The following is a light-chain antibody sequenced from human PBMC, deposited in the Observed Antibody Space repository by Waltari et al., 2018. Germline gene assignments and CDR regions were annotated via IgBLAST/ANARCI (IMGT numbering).Light chain of an antibody. V-gene: IGLV1-44*01. Sequence: QSVXTQPPXASGXPGLRXTXSCSGSSSNXGSNTGNWYKHLPGRAPKLLIYGNDQRPSGVPXXXSGSXSXSSXSLAIXGLQSEDEADYYCAAXXXSXXGWVFGGXTXLTVL. CDR1: SSNXGSNT. CDR2: GND. J-gene: IGLJ3*02. CDR3: AAXXXSXXGWV.